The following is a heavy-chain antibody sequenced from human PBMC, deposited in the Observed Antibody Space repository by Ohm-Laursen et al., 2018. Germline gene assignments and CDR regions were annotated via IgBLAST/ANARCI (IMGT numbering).Heavy chain of an antibody. CDR1: GFTFSSYW. CDR2: INSDGSST. D-gene: IGHD6-13*01. J-gene: IGHJ6*02. V-gene: IGHV3-74*01. CDR3: ARDKAAAGLYYGMDV. Sequence: GSLRLSCAASGFTFSSYWMHWVRQAPGKGLVWVSRINSDGSSTSYADSVKGRFTISRDNANNTLYLQMNSLRAEDTAVYYCARDKAAAGLYYGMDVWGQGTTVTVSS.